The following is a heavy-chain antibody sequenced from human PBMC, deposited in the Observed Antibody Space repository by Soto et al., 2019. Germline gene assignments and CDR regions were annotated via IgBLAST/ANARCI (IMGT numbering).Heavy chain of an antibody. D-gene: IGHD3-10*01. CDR3: ARMSGWFGAMRGL. J-gene: IGHJ4*02. Sequence: EVQLLESGGGLVQPGGSLRLSCAASGFTFNSYAMNWVRQAPGKGLEWVSTISGSGANTYYADSVKGRFTNSRDNHRNTVYLQMNGLRNGDTAVYYCARMSGWFGAMRGLWGQGALVTVSS. CDR1: GFTFNSYA. V-gene: IGHV3-23*01. CDR2: ISGSGANT.